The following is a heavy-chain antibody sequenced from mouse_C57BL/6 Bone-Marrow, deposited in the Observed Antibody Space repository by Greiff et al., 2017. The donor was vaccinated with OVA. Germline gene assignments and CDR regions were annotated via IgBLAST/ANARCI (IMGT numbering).Heavy chain of an antibody. D-gene: IGHD1-1*01. Sequence: VQLQQSGTELVKPGASVKLSCKASGYTFTSYWMHWVKQRPGQGLEWIGNINPSNGGTNYNEKFKSKATLTVDKSSSTAYMQLSSLTSEDSAVYYCARSGGSSVYYYAMDYWGQGTSVTVSS. CDR1: GYTFTSYW. J-gene: IGHJ4*01. V-gene: IGHV1-53*01. CDR2: INPSNGGT. CDR3: ARSGGSSVYYYAMDY.